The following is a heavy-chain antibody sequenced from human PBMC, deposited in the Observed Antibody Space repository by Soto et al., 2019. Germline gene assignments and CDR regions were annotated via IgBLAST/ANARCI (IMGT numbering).Heavy chain of an antibody. D-gene: IGHD3-10*01. CDR3: ARDPSPGGDITERPVYAFDN. Sequence: QVQLQESGPGLVKPSQTLSLTCTVSGGSISNGDYFWSWIRQPPGKGLEWIGHIFHSGSTHFNPSLKSRVSISLDTSKIQFSRKLRAVTAADTAVYFCARDPSPGGDITERPVYAFDNWGQGTTVTVSS. CDR1: GGSISNGDYF. CDR2: IFHSGST. J-gene: IGHJ3*02. V-gene: IGHV4-31*03.